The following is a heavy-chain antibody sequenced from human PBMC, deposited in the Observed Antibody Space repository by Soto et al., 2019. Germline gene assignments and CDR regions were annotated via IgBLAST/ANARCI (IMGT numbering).Heavy chain of an antibody. V-gene: IGHV4-59*01. CDR2: VSYSGRT. Sequence: KSSETLSLTCTVSGGSIGSDYWNWIRQPPGKGPEWIAYVSYSGRTNYNPSLKSRVTISIDTSKNQFSLKLSSVTAADTAVYYCASGFYDSSDYSEPFDIWGQGTMVTVSS. CDR3: ASGFYDSSDYSEPFDI. J-gene: IGHJ3*02. CDR1: GGSIGSDY. D-gene: IGHD3-22*01.